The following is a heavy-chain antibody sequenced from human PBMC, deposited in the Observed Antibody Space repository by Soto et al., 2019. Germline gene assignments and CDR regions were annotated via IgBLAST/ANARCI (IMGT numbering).Heavy chain of an antibody. V-gene: IGHV3-23*01. Sequence: EVRLLDSGGGLVKPWGSLRLSCATSGLTFSNYAMSWVRQAPGGGLEWVSSMSGSSSTTYYADSVRGRFTISRDRSKNTLYLQMSSIRAEDTALYYCAKNQERELPKVIDFWGQGTLVTVSS. CDR3: AKNQERELPKVIDF. CDR2: MSGSSSTT. CDR1: GLTFSNYA. J-gene: IGHJ4*02. D-gene: IGHD1-7*01.